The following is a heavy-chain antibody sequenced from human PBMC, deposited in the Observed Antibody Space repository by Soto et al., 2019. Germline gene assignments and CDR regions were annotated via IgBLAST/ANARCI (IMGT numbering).Heavy chain of an antibody. D-gene: IGHD5-18*01. CDR1: GGTFSSYA. Sequence: QVQLVQSGAEVKKPGSSVKVSCKASGGTFSSYAISWVRQAPGQGLEWMGGIIAIFGTANYAQKFQGRVKITMHESTSIFYMELSSLRSEDTAVYYCARVARGYSYGYEHLDGWFGPWGQGTLVTVSS. CDR3: ARVARGYSYGYEHLDGWFGP. V-gene: IGHV1-69*01. J-gene: IGHJ5*02. CDR2: IIAIFGTA.